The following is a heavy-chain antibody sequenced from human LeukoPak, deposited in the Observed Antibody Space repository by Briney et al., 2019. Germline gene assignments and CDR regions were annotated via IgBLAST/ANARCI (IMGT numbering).Heavy chain of an antibody. V-gene: IGHV4-30-4*01. Sequence: SETLSLTCTDSGGSISSGDCYWSWIRQPPGKGLEWIGYIYYSGSTYYNPSLKSRVTISVDTSKNQFSLKLSSVTAADTAVYYCARNPGLWWGDFDYWGQGTLVTVSS. CDR1: GGSISSGDCY. CDR3: ARNPGLWWGDFDY. CDR2: IYYSGST. J-gene: IGHJ4*02. D-gene: IGHD2-21*01.